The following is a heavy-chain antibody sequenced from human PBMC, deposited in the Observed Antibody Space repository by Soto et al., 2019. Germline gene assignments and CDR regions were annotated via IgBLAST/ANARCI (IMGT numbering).Heavy chain of an antibody. CDR1: GFTFSSFS. V-gene: IGHV3-30-3*01. CDR3: ARTTTVAGTPEFDY. Sequence: PGGSLRLSCAASGFTFSSFSLHWVRQAPGKGLEWLALISYDGSTKYNADSVKGRFTVSRDNSNNTLYLQLSSLRPEDTAVYYCARTTTVAGTPEFDYWGQGTLVTV. J-gene: IGHJ4*02. CDR2: ISYDGSTK. D-gene: IGHD6-19*01.